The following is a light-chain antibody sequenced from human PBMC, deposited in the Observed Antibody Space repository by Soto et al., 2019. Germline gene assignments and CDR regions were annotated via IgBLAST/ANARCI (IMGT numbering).Light chain of an antibody. J-gene: IGKJ2*01. CDR1: QSVSSN. CDR2: GAS. V-gene: IGKV3-15*01. CDR3: QEDNNWPRH. Sequence: EIVMTQSPATLSVSPGERATLSCRASQSVSSNLAWYQQKPCQAPRLLIYGASTRATGIPARFSGSGSGTEVTLTIISLQSKDFAVYDCQEDNNWPRHFGQGNKLAIK.